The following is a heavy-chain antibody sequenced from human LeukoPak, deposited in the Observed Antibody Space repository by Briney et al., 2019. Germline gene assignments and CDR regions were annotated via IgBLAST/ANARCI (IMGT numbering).Heavy chain of an antibody. V-gene: IGHV1-18*01. CDR3: ARDNPYYYLY. J-gene: IGHJ4*02. CDR1: GYTFTNYG. CDR2: ISAYNGDT. Sequence: ASVKVSCRASGYTFTNYGISWMRQAPGQGLEWVGWISAYNGDTKYLEKLQGGVTMTTDTSTSTAYMELRSLRSDDTAVYYCARDNPYYYLYWGQGTLVTVSS. D-gene: IGHD3-22*01.